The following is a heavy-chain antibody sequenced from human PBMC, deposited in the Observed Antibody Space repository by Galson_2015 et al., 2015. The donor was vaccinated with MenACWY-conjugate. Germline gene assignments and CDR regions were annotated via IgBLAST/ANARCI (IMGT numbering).Heavy chain of an antibody. Sequence: SLRLSCAASGFTFRDYYMSWIRQTPGKGLEWVSYISSRSSITYYADSVRGRFTISRDDAKNSMYLQMHSLRAEDTAVYYCARAGSCSNTPCYLADYHYSYGMDVWGQGTTVTVSS. CDR1: GFTFRDYY. V-gene: IGHV3-11*05. CDR3: ARAGSCSNTPCYLADYHYSYGMDV. CDR2: ISSRSSIT. J-gene: IGHJ6*02. D-gene: IGHD2-2*01.